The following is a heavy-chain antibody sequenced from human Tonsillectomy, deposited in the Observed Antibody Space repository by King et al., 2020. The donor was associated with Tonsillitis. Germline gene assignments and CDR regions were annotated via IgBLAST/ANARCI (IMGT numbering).Heavy chain of an antibody. CDR1: GFTFNNHA. CDR2: ISYHGTNK. V-gene: IGHV3-30*04. D-gene: IGHD6-25*01. J-gene: IGHJ1*01. CDR3: ARDPEDSGWHLSADG. Sequence: VQLVESGGGVVQPGKSLRLSCAASGFTFNNHAMHWVRQAPGKGLEWVATISYHGTNKFYADSVKGRFTISKDNSKNTLYLQMNSLRPEDTAVYHCARDPEDSGWHLSADGGGEGTLVTVPS.